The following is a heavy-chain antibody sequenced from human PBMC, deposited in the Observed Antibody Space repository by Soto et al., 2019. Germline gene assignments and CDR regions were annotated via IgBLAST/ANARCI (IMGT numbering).Heavy chain of an antibody. Sequence: ASVKVSCKASGYTFTSYGISWVRQAPGQGLEWMGWISAYNGNPNYAQKLQGRVTMTTDTSTSTAYTELRSLRSDDTAVYYCARDLELGTYLYLFDHWGQGTLVTVSS. CDR3: ARDLELGTYLYLFDH. J-gene: IGHJ4*02. V-gene: IGHV1-18*01. CDR1: GYTFTSYG. D-gene: IGHD1-7*01. CDR2: ISAYNGNP.